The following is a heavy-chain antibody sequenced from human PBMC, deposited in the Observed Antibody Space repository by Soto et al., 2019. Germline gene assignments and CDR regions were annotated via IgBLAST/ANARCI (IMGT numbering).Heavy chain of an antibody. D-gene: IGHD6-19*01. Sequence: EVQLLESGGGLVQPGGSLRLSCAASGFSFSSYAMSWARQAPGKGLEWVSVISNSGGTTFYADSVKGRFTISRDNFKNTVFLQMSSLRDEDTAVYYCAKYVAVAGTALYGMDVWGQGTTVTVSS. CDR1: GFSFSSYA. CDR2: ISNSGGTT. J-gene: IGHJ6*02. CDR3: AKYVAVAGTALYGMDV. V-gene: IGHV3-23*01.